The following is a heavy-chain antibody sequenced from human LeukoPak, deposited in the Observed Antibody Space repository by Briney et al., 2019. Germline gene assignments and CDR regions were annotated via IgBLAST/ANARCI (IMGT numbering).Heavy chain of an antibody. J-gene: IGHJ4*02. D-gene: IGHD1-26*01. CDR1: GDSVSNNRAA. V-gene: IGHV6-1*01. Sequence: SQTLSLTCAISGDSVSNNRAAWNWIRQSPSRGLEWLGRTYYRSKWYNDYAVSVKSRVIINPDTSKNQFSLQLKSVTPEDTAVYYCARDLGGSYYFARDYWGQGTLVTVSS. CDR2: TYYRSKWYN. CDR3: ARDLGGSYYFARDY.